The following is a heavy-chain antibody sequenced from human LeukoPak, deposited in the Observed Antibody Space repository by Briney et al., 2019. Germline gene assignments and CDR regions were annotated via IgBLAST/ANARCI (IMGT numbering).Heavy chain of an antibody. V-gene: IGHV4-59*08. Sequence: PSETLSLTCTVSGGSISSYYWSWIRRPPGKGLEWIGYIYYSGSTNYNPSLTSRVTISVDTSKNQFSLKLSSVTAADTAVYYCARHYYGSGSYYNFDYWGQGTLVTVSS. CDR2: IYYSGST. CDR3: ARHYYGSGSYYNFDY. D-gene: IGHD3-10*01. CDR1: GGSISSYY. J-gene: IGHJ4*02.